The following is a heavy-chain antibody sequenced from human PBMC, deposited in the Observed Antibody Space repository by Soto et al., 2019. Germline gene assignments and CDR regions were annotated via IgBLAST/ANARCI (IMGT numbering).Heavy chain of an antibody. Sequence: KTSETLSLTCAVYGGSFSGYYWSWIRQPPGKGLEWIGEINHSGSTNYNPSLKSRVTISVDTSKNQFSLKLSSVTAADTAVYYCARDWGHYDFWSGYYQAYYYYGMDVWGQGTTVTVSS. CDR3: ARDWGHYDFWSGYYQAYYYYGMDV. V-gene: IGHV4-34*01. CDR2: INHSGST. J-gene: IGHJ6*02. CDR1: GGSFSGYY. D-gene: IGHD3-3*01.